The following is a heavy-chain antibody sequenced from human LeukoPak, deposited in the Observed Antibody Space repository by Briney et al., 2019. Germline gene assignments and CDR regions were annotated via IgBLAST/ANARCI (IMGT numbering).Heavy chain of an antibody. CDR2: IYYIGST. V-gene: IGHV4-59*01. Sequence: SETLSLTCTVSGGSISSYYWSWIRQPPGKGLEWIGYIYYIGSTNYNPSLKSRVTISVDTSKNQFSLKLSSVTAADTAVYYCARENYDFWSGYYHYYYYMAVWGKGTTVTVSS. CDR3: ARENYDFWSGYYHYYYYMAV. CDR1: GGSISSYY. D-gene: IGHD3-3*01. J-gene: IGHJ6*03.